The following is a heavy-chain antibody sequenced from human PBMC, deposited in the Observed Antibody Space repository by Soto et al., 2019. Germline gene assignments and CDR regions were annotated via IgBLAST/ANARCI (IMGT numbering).Heavy chain of an antibody. CDR3: ARFRAYCSSTSCTRGIYYYYYGMDV. J-gene: IGHJ6*02. CDR1: GGSFSGYY. Sequence: QVQLQQWGAGLLKPSETLSLTCAVYGGSFSGYYWSWIRQPPGKGLEWIGEINHSGSTNYNPSLKSRVTISVDTYKNQFSLKLSSVTAADTAVYYCARFRAYCSSTSCTRGIYYYYYGMDVWGQGTTVTVSS. CDR2: INHSGST. V-gene: IGHV4-34*01. D-gene: IGHD2-2*01.